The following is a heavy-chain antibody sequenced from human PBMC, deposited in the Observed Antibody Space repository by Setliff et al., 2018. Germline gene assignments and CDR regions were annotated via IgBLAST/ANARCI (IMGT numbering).Heavy chain of an antibody. J-gene: IGHJ3*01. CDR3: VTENSGGGLM. D-gene: IGHD6-19*01. CDR1: GYTFTSYG. V-gene: IGHV1-18*01. CDR2: ISAYNGNT. Sequence: ASVKVSCKASGYTFTSYGFSWVRQAPGQGLEWMGWISAYNGNTNYGQKYQGRVTMTTDTSTNTVYMELRSLRSDDTAVYFCVTENSGGGLMWGQGTMVTVSS.